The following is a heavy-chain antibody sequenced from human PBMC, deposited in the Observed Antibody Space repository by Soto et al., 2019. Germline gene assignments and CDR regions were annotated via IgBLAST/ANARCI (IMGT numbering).Heavy chain of an antibody. J-gene: IGHJ4*02. D-gene: IGHD3-10*01. CDR1: GYTFTIYG. CDR3: ARGSGVGELWGPGHYFDY. CDR2: ISAYNGNT. Sequence: ASVKVSCKASGYTFTIYGIIWVRQAPGQGLEWMGWISAYNGNTNYAQKLQGRVTMTTDTSTSTAYMELRSLRSDDTAVYYCARGSGVGELWGPGHYFDYWGQGTLVTVSS. V-gene: IGHV1-18*01.